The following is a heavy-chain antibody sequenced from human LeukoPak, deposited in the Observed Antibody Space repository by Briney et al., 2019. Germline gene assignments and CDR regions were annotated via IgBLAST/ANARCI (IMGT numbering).Heavy chain of an antibody. CDR2: IIPILGIA. CDR3: ARDRGAYDSSGYYADY. D-gene: IGHD3-22*01. Sequence: ASVKVSCKASGGTFSSYAISWVRQAPGQGLEWMGRIIPILGIANYAQKFQGRATITADKSTSTAYMELSSLRSEDTAVYYCARDRGAYDSSGYYADYWGQGTLVTVSS. CDR1: GGTFSSYA. V-gene: IGHV1-69*04. J-gene: IGHJ4*02.